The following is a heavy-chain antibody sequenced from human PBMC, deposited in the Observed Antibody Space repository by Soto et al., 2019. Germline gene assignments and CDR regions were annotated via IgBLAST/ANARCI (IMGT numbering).Heavy chain of an antibody. CDR2: ISAYNGNT. V-gene: IGHV1-18*01. D-gene: IGHD3-3*01. J-gene: IGHJ3*02. CDR1: GYTFTSYG. Sequence: ASVKVSCKASGYTFTSYGISWVRQAPGQGLERMGWISAYNGNTNYAQKLQGRVTMTTDTSTSTAYMELRSLRSDDTAVYFCSIDRPVLLSTIYDAFDIWGQGTMVTVSS. CDR3: SIDRPVLLSTIYDAFDI.